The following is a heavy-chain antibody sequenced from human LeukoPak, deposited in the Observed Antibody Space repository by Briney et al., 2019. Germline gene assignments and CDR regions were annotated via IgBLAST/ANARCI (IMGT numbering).Heavy chain of an antibody. CDR2: IYSGGTT. J-gene: IGHJ4*02. Sequence: GGSLRLSCAASGFTVSSNYMSWVRQAPGKGLEWVSVIYSGGTTYYADSVKGRFTISRDNSKNTVYLQMNSLRAEDTAVYYCARDLRTYYYDSSGYYGGFDYWGQGTLVTVSS. CDR3: ARDLRTYYYDSSGYYGGFDY. V-gene: IGHV3-66*01. D-gene: IGHD3-22*01. CDR1: GFTVSSNY.